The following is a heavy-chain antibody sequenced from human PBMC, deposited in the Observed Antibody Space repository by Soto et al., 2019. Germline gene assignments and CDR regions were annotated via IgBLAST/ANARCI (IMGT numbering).Heavy chain of an antibody. V-gene: IGHV3-73*01. CDR2: IRSKANSYAT. D-gene: IGHD1-1*01. CDR3: TRSPGTGPEP. J-gene: IGHJ5*01. Sequence: GGSRRLSCAASGFTSSGSAMHWVRHASGKGLEWVGRIRSKANSYATAYAASVKGRFTISRDDSKNTAYLQMNSPKTEDTAVYYCTRSPGTGPEPWGQGTLVTVSS. CDR1: GFTSSGSA.